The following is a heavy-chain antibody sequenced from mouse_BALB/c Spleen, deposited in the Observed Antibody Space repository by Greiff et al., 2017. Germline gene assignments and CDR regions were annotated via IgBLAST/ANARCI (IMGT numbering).Heavy chain of an antibody. J-gene: IGHJ2*01. Sequence: EVQLVESGGGLVKPGGSLKLSCAASGFTFSSYTMSWVRQTPEKRLEWVATISSGGSYTYYPDSVKGRFTISRDNAKNTLYLQMSSLKSEDTAMYYCTRAPSFDYWGQGTTLTVSS. CDR2: ISSGGSYT. V-gene: IGHV5-6-4*01. CDR3: TRAPSFDY. CDR1: GFTFSSYT.